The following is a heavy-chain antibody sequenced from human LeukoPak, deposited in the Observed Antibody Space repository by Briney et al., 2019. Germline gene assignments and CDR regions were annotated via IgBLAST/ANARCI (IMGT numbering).Heavy chain of an antibody. V-gene: IGHV3-33*01. J-gene: IGHJ4*02. D-gene: IGHD6-13*01. CDR2: TWYDGSNK. CDR1: GFTFSSYG. Sequence: SGGSLRLSCAASGFTFSSYGMHWVRQAPGKGLEWVAVTWYDGSNKYYADSVKGRFTISRDNSKNTLYLQMNSLRAEDTAVYYCASIIGRSSNEDYWGQGTLVTVSS. CDR3: ASIIGRSSNEDY.